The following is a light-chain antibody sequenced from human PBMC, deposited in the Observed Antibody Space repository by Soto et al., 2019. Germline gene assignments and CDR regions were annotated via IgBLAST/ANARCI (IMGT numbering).Light chain of an antibody. CDR1: QSVGTY. Sequence: EIVLTQSPAILSLSPGERATLSCRASQSVGTYLDWYQQKLGQAPRLLIYDASNRATCIPARFSGSGSGTDFTLTISSLEPEDFAVYYCQQRVNWLTFGGWTKVEL. CDR2: DAS. V-gene: IGKV3-11*01. J-gene: IGKJ4*01. CDR3: QQRVNWLT.